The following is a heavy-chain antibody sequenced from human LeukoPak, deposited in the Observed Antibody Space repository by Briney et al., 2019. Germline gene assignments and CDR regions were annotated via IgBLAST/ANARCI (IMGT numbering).Heavy chain of an antibody. Sequence: SETLSLTCAVSGGSFSGYYWSWIRQPPGKGLEWIGEINHSGSTYYNPSLKSRVAISIDTSKNQFSLKLSSVTAADTAMYYCARAVSQSVVIGNYFDSWGQGTLVTVSS. D-gene: IGHD4-23*01. CDR1: GGSFSGYY. CDR3: ARAVSQSVVIGNYFDS. CDR2: INHSGST. J-gene: IGHJ4*02. V-gene: IGHV4-34*01.